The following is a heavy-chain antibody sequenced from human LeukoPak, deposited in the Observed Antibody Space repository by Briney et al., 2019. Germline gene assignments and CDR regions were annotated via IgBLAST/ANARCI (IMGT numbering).Heavy chain of an antibody. CDR1: GFTFNQYG. CDR2: ISGSGGST. J-gene: IGHJ6*04. CDR3: AELGITMIGGV. D-gene: IGHD3-10*02. V-gene: IGHV3-23*01. Sequence: TGGSLRLSCAASGFTFNQYGMSWVRQAPGKGLEWVSAISGSGGSTYYADSVKGRFTISRDNSKNTLYLQMNSLRAEDTAVYYCAELGITMIGGVWGKGTTVTISS.